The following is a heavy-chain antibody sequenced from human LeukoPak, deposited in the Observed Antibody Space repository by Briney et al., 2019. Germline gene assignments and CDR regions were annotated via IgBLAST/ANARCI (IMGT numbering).Heavy chain of an antibody. J-gene: IGHJ6*02. D-gene: IGHD3-3*01. CDR1: GYTFTSYD. CDR2: MNPNSGNT. CDR3: ARDFWSGYLNCYYYGMDV. V-gene: IGHV1-8*01. Sequence: ASVKVSCKASGYTFTSYDINWVRQATGQGLEWMGWMNPNSGNTGYAQKFQGRVTMTRNTSISTAYMELSSLRSEDTAVYYCARDFWSGYLNCYYYGMDVWGQGTTVTVSS.